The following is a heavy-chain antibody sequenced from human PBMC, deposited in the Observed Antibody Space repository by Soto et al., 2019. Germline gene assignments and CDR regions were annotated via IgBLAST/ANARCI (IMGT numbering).Heavy chain of an antibody. V-gene: IGHV4-39*01. D-gene: IGHD3-9*01. CDR1: GGSIRSSSYY. Sequence: PSETLSLTCTVSGGSIRSSSYYWGWIRQPPGKGLEWIGSIYYSGSTYYNPSLKSRVTISVDTSKNQFSLKLSSVTAADTAVYYCASPYDILTGYYRWDWYFDLWGRGTLVTVSS. CDR2: IYYSGST. J-gene: IGHJ2*01. CDR3: ASPYDILTGYYRWDWYFDL.